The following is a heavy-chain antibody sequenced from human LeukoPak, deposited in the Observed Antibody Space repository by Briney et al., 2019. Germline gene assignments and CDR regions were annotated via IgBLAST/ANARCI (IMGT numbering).Heavy chain of an antibody. CDR1: GGSVTDYY. D-gene: IGHD3-3*01. CDR3: ARGSGGRYDFWSGYPEMYYFDY. J-gene: IGHJ4*02. Sequence: PSETLSLTCTVSGGSVTDYYWSWIRQSPGKGLEWIGYIYYTGTSYNPSLKSRVTISVDTSKNQFSLKLSSVTAADTAVYYCARGSGGRYDFWSGYPEMYYFDYWGQGTLVTVSS. CDR2: IYYTGT. V-gene: IGHV4-59*02.